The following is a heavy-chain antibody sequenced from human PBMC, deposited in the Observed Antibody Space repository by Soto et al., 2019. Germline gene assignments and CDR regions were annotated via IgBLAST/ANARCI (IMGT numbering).Heavy chain of an antibody. J-gene: IGHJ6*02. CDR1: GGSISSGSYY. D-gene: IGHD3-10*01. CDR2: IYYSGST. CDR3: ATRTDYYYGSGSLGGMDV. Sequence: QVQLQESGPGLVKPSQTLSLTCTVSGGSISSGSYYWSWIRQLPGKGLEWIGYIYYSGSTYYNPSLKSRVTLSVDTSKTQFALKLNSVTAADTAVYYCATRTDYYYGSGSLGGMDVWGQGTTVTVSS. V-gene: IGHV4-31*03.